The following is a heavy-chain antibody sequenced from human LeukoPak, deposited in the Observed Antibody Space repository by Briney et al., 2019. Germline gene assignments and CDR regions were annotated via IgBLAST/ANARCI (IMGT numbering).Heavy chain of an antibody. D-gene: IGHD5-12*01. CDR2: VNHSGST. CDR3: ARLTPDVDIVATIRAAPFDY. J-gene: IGHJ4*02. Sequence: SETLSLTCAVYGGSFSSYYCSWIRQPPGKGLEWIGEVNHSGSTNYNPSLKSRVTISVDTSKNQFSLKLSSVTAADTAVYYCARLTPDVDIVATIRAAPFDYWGQGALVTVSS. V-gene: IGHV4-34*01. CDR1: GGSFSSYY.